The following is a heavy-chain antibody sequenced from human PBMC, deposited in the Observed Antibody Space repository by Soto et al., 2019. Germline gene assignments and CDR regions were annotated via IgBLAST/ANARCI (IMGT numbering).Heavy chain of an antibody. J-gene: IGHJ4*02. CDR1: GFTLSSYS. CDR3: ARETVLRSSGWSYYFDF. D-gene: IGHD6-19*01. CDR2: ISGSGGTI. V-gene: IGHV3-48*02. Sequence: EVQLVESGGGLVQPGGSLRLSCAASGFTLSSYSMHWVRQAPGKGLEWVSYISGSGGTIYYADSVKGRFTISRDNAKNSLSVQMNGLREEDTAVYFCARETVLRSSGWSYYFDFGGQGTRVTVSS.